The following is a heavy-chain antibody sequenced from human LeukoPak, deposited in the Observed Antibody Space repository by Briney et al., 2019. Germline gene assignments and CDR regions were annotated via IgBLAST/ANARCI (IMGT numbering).Heavy chain of an antibody. CDR2: IYYSGST. J-gene: IGHJ6*03. CDR1: GGSISSYY. CDR3: ARGSSWYRDYYYYMDV. D-gene: IGHD6-13*01. Sequence: PSETLSLTCTVSGGSISSYYWSWIRQPPGKGLEWIGYIYYSGSTNYNPSLKSRVTISVDTSKNQFSLKLSSVTAADTAVYYRARGSSWYRDYYYYMDVWAREPWSPSP. V-gene: IGHV4-59*01.